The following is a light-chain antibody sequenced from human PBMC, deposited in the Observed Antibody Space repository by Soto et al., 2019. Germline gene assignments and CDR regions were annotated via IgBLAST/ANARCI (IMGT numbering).Light chain of an antibody. V-gene: IGKV1-27*01. J-gene: IGKJ3*01. CDR2: AAS. Sequence: DIPMTQSPSSLSASVGDRVTITCRATQGISNYLAWYQQKPGKVPKLLIYAASTLKSGVPSRFSGSGSGTDFTLTINSLQPEDVATYYCQKYISAPFTFGPGTNVDIK. CDR3: QKYISAPFT. CDR1: QGISNY.